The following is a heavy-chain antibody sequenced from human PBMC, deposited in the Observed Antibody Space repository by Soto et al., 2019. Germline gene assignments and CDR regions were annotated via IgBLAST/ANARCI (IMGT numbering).Heavy chain of an antibody. V-gene: IGHV1-2*02. D-gene: IGHD3-16*01. CDR1: GYMFTGFY. Sequence: ASLNVSYTASGYMFTGFYLHWVRQAPGQGLEGMGWINPNNGVTTYSKNFQGRVTMTRDSYISKAYMELSSLRPDDTAAYFCEEAAIPLGGHHLDFWGKGPVVTVSS. J-gene: IGHJ4*02. CDR2: INPNNGVT. CDR3: EEAAIPLGGHHLDF.